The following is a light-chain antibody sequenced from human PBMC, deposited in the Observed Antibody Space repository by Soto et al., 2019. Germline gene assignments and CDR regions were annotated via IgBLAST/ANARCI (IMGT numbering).Light chain of an antibody. CDR2: EVS. Sequence: QSALTQPASVSGSPGLSITISCTGTSSDVGGYNYVSWYQQHPGKAPKLMIYEVSNRPSGVSNRFSGSKSGNTASLTISGLQAEDKADYYCSSYTSSSTYVFGTGTKLT. CDR1: SSDVGGYNY. V-gene: IGLV2-14*01. J-gene: IGLJ1*01. CDR3: SSYTSSSTYV.